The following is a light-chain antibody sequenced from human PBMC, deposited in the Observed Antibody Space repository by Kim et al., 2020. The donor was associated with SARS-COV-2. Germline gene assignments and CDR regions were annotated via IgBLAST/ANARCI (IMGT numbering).Light chain of an antibody. CDR3: QQGSSLPLT. V-gene: IGKV1-12*01. CDR1: QGVGTW. Sequence: ASVGDRVTIACRASQGVGTWLAWYQQKPGEAPKVLIYAASSFQSGVPVRFSGSGSGTKFTLTISSLQPDDFATYYCQQGSSLPLTFGGGTKVDIK. J-gene: IGKJ4*01. CDR2: AAS.